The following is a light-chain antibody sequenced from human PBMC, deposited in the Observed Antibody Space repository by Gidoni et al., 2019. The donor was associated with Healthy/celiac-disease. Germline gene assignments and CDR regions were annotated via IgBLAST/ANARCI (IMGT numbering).Light chain of an antibody. CDR2: DAS. Sequence: VLTQSPATLSLSPGERATLSCRASQSVSSYLAWYQQKPGQAPRLLIYDASNRATGIPARFSGSGSGTDFTLTISSLEPEDFAVYYCQQRSNWPRTFGQGTKVEIK. J-gene: IGKJ1*01. CDR3: QQRSNWPRT. CDR1: QSVSSY. V-gene: IGKV3-11*01.